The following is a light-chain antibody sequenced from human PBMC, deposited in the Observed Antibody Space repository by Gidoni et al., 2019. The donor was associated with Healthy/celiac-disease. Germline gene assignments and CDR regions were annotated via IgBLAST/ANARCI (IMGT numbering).Light chain of an antibody. CDR2: DAS. Sequence: VLTQSPATLSLSPGERATLSCRASQSVSSYLAWYQQKPGQAPRLLIYDASNRATGIPARFSGSGSGTDFTLTISSLEPEDFAVYYCQQRSNWPRTFGQGTKVEIK. J-gene: IGKJ1*01. CDR3: QQRSNWPRT. CDR1: QSVSSY. V-gene: IGKV3-11*01.